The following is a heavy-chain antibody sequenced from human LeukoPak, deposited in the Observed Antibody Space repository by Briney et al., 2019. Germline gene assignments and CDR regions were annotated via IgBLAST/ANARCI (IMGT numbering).Heavy chain of an antibody. CDR1: GGSISSGSYY. Sequence: SQTLSLTCTVSGGSISSGSYYWSWIRQPAGKGLEWIGRIYTSGSTNYNPSLKSRVTISVDTSKNQFSLKLSSVTAAYTAVYYCARDRDYYDIPQGWFDPWGQGTLVTVSS. CDR2: IYTSGST. J-gene: IGHJ5*02. D-gene: IGHD3-22*01. CDR3: ARDRDYYDIPQGWFDP. V-gene: IGHV4-61*02.